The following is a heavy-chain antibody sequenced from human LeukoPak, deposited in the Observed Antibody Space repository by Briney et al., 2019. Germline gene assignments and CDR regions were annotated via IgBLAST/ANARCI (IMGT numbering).Heavy chain of an antibody. V-gene: IGHV3-23*01. CDR3: TKRVKYGGTWDHFAD. D-gene: IGHD1-26*01. CDR2: ISADGGIT. CDR1: GFTFDTYA. J-gene: IGHJ4*02. Sequence: GGSLRLSCAASGFTFDTYAMSWVRQAPGKGLEWVSVISADGGITFYADSVKGRFTISRDNSKSTLILQINSLRVEDTALYYCTKRVKYGGTWDHFADWGQGTLVTVSS.